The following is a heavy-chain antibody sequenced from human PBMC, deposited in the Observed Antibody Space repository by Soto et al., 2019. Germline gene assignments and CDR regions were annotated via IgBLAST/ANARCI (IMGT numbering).Heavy chain of an antibody. J-gene: IGHJ6*03. CDR2: IYYSGST. CDR1: GGSISSYY. CDR3: ARVAELLFLVWLSIPPDYYYYYMDV. D-gene: IGHD3-3*01. Sequence: SETLSLTCTVSGGSISSYYWSWIRQPPGKGLEWIGYIYYSGSTNYNPSLKSRVTISVDTSKNQFSLKLSSVTAADTAVYYCARVAELLFLVWLSIPPDYYYYYMDVWGKGTTVTVSS. V-gene: IGHV4-59*01.